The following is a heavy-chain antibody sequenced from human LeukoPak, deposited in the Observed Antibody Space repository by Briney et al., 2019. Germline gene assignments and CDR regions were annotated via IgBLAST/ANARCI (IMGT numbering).Heavy chain of an antibody. Sequence: SETLSLTCTVSGGSISSSSYYWGWIRQPPGKGLEWIGSIYYSGSTYYNPSLKSRVTISVDTSKNQFSLKLSSVTAADTAVYYCARVGAVYDSGGLDYWGQGTLVTASS. CDR3: ARVGAVYDSGGLDY. V-gene: IGHV4-39*07. J-gene: IGHJ4*02. D-gene: IGHD3-22*01. CDR2: IYYSGST. CDR1: GGSISSSSYY.